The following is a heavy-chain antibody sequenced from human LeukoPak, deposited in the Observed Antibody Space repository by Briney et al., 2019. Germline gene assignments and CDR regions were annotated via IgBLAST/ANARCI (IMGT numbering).Heavy chain of an antibody. V-gene: IGHV3-23*01. D-gene: IGHD6-6*01. CDR3: AKALKGSSSRDAFDI. Sequence: PGGSLRLSCAASGFTFSSYAMSWVRQAPGKGLEWVSAISGSGGSTYYADSVKGRFTVSRDNSKNTLYLQMNSLRAEDTAVYYCAKALKGSSSRDAFDIWGQGTMVTVSS. J-gene: IGHJ3*02. CDR2: ISGSGGST. CDR1: GFTFSSYA.